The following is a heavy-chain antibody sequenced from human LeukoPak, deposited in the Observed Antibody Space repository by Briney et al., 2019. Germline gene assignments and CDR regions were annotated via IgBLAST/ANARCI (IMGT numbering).Heavy chain of an antibody. Sequence: GGSLRLSCAASGFTFSSYWMGWVRQAPGNGPEWVANIKEDESVKNYVDSVKGRFTISRDSAKNALYLQMNSLRAEDTAVYYCARVGSGSSYRPFDYWGQGTLVTVSS. D-gene: IGHD3-10*01. CDR3: ARVGSGSSYRPFDY. CDR1: GFTFSSYW. J-gene: IGHJ4*02. V-gene: IGHV3-7*01. CDR2: IKEDESVK.